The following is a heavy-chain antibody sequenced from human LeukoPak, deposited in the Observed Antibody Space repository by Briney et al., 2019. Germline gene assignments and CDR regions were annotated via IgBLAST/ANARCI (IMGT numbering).Heavy chain of an antibody. J-gene: IGHJ2*01. CDR1: GYTFTSYG. CDR2: ISAYNGNT. Sequence: VASVSVSCKASGYTFTSYGISWVRQAPGQGLEWMGWISAYNGNTNYAQKLQGRVTMTTDTSTSTAYMELRSLRSDDTAVYYCARDRGATFVRTNWYFDLWGRGTLVTVSS. CDR3: ARDRGATFVRTNWYFDL. D-gene: IGHD1-26*01. V-gene: IGHV1-18*01.